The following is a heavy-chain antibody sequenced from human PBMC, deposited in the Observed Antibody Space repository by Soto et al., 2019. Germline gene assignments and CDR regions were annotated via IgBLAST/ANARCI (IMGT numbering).Heavy chain of an antibody. V-gene: IGHV1-69*13. CDR1: GGTFSSYS. D-gene: IGHD3-10*01. J-gene: IGHJ5*02. CDR3: ARGSYYYGSGSPLLDNWFDP. CDR2: IIPIFGTA. Sequence: GASVKVSCKASGGTFSSYSISWVRQAPGQGLEWMGGIIPIFGTANYAQKFQGRVTITADESTSTAYMELSSLRSEDTAVYYCARGSYYYGSGSPLLDNWFDPWGQGTLVTVSS.